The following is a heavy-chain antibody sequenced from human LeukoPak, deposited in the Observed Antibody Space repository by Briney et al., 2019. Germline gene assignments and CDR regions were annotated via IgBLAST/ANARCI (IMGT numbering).Heavy chain of an antibody. V-gene: IGHV4-38-2*02. CDR3: ARGILRYFDWPNWFDP. J-gene: IGHJ5*02. Sequence: SETLSLTCTVSGYSISSGYYWGWIRQPPGKGVEWIGSIYHSGSTYYNPSPKSRVTISVDTSKNQFSLKLSSVTAADTAVYYCARGILRYFDWPNWFDPWGQGTLVTVSS. D-gene: IGHD3-9*01. CDR1: GYSISSGYY. CDR2: IYHSGST.